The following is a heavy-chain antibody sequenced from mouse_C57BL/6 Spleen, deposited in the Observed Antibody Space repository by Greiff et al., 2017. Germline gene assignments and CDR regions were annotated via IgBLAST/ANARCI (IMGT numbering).Heavy chain of an antibody. V-gene: IGHV3-3*01. CDR3: ARAAYDYHWYFDV. CDR2: TFYSGIT. J-gene: IGHJ1*03. Sequence: EVQLVESGPSLVRPSQTLSLTCTVTGFSINSDCYWIWIRQFPGNKLEYIGYTFYSGITYYNPSLESRTYITRDTSKNQFSLKLSSVTTEDTATYYCARAAYDYHWYFDVWGTGTTVTVSS. CDR1: GFSINSDCY. D-gene: IGHD2-4*01.